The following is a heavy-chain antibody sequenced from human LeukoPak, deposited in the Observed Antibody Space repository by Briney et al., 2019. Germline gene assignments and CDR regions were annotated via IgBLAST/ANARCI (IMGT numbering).Heavy chain of an antibody. CDR1: GYSISSGHN. CDR2: IYHSGIT. CDR3: ARDTDYGYNYYYMDV. Sequence: SETLSLTCSVSGYSISSGHNWGWIRQPPGKGLEWIGSIYHSGITYYNPSLKSRVTISVDTSKNQFSLRLSSVTAADTAVYYCARDTDYGYNYYYMDVWGKGTTVTISS. V-gene: IGHV4-38-2*02. D-gene: IGHD4-17*01. J-gene: IGHJ6*03.